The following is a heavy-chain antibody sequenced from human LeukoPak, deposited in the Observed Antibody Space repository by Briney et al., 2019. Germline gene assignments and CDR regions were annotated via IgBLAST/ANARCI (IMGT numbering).Heavy chain of an antibody. J-gene: IGHJ3*02. CDR1: GGSISSGGYY. CDR2: IYYSGST. D-gene: IGHD3-10*02. V-gene: IGHV4-31*03. CDR3: ARDPIRVDVPFDI. Sequence: SETLSLTCTVSGGSISSGGYYWTWIRQHPGKGLEWIGYIYYSGSTYYNPSLKSRVTISVDTSKNQFSLRLSSVTPADTAVYYCARDPIRVDVPFDIWGQGTMVTVSS.